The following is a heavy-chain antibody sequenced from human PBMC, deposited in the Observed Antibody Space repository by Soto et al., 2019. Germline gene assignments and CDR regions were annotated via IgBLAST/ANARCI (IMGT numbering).Heavy chain of an antibody. CDR3: ARRIAARPVRDIDI. D-gene: IGHD6-6*01. V-gene: IGHV4-59*01. CDR1: GGSMSIYY. Sequence: SETLSLTCTVSGGSMSIYYWSWIRQPPGRGLEWSGYIYYSGSTNYNPSLKSRVTISVDTSKNLFSLKLSSVTAADTAVYYCARRIAARPVRDIDIWGQGTMVTVSS. J-gene: IGHJ3*02. CDR2: IYYSGST.